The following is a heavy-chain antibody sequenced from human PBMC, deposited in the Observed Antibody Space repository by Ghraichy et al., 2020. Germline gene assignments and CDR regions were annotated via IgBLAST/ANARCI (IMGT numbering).Heavy chain of an antibody. D-gene: IGHD2-8*02. CDR1: GGSISSYY. V-gene: IGHV4-59*01. J-gene: IGHJ3*02. Sequence: SETLSLTCTVSGGSISSYYWSWIRQPPGKGLEWIGYIYYSGSTNYNPSLKSRVTISVDTSKNQFSLKLSSVTAADTAVYYCARDHHWSPGAFDIWGQGTMVTVSS. CDR3: ARDHHWSPGAFDI. CDR2: IYYSGST.